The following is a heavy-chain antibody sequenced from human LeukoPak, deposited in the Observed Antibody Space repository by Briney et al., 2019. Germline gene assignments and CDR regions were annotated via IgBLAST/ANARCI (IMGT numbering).Heavy chain of an antibody. CDR1: GFTFSSYS. CDR2: ISSSSSYI. J-gene: IGHJ5*02. V-gene: IGHV3-21*01. Sequence: GGSLRLSCAASGFTFSSYSMNWVRQAPGKGLEWVSFISSSSSYIYYADSVKGRFTISRDNAKNSLYLQMNSLRAEDTAVYYCARDRLPAAPSDWFDPWGQGTLVTVSS. D-gene: IGHD2-2*01. CDR3: ARDRLPAAPSDWFDP.